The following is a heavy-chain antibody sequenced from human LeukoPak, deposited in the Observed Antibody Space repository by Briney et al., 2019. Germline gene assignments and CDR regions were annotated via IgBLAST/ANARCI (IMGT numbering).Heavy chain of an antibody. D-gene: IGHD6-19*01. J-gene: IGHJ4*02. CDR2: ISSSSSTI. Sequence: GGSLRLSCAASGFTFSSYSMNWVRQAPGKGLEWVSYISSSSSTIYYADSVQGRFTISRDNSKNALYLQMNSLRAEDTAVYYCAKEGAVAKQGYWGQGTLVTVSS. V-gene: IGHV3-48*01. CDR1: GFTFSSYS. CDR3: AKEGAVAKQGY.